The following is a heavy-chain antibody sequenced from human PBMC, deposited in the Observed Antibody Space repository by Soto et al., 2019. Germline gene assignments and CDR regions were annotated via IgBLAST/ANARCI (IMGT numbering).Heavy chain of an antibody. V-gene: IGHV4-59*01. D-gene: IGHD6-13*01. CDR1: GGSISSYY. Sequence: SETLSLTCTVSGGSISSYYWSWIRQPPGKGLEWIGYIYYSGSTNYNPSLKSRVTISVDTSKNQFSLKLSSVTAADTAVYYCARGRASSSWSPPLDYWGQGTLVTVSS. J-gene: IGHJ4*02. CDR2: IYYSGST. CDR3: ARGRASSSWSPPLDY.